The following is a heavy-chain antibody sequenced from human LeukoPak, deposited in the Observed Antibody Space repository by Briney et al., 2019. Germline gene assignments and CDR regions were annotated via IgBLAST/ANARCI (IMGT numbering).Heavy chain of an antibody. V-gene: IGHV3-74*03. D-gene: IGHD3-16*01. CDR3: ARRRERGASDAFAF. CDR2: INSDGSST. CDR1: GFTFSSYW. Sequence: GGSLRLSCAASGFTFSSYWMHWVRQAPGKGLVWVSRINSDGSSTTYADSVKGRLTISRDNAKNTVYLQMNSLRAEDTAVYYCARRRERGASDAFAFWGQGTMVTVSS. J-gene: IGHJ3*01.